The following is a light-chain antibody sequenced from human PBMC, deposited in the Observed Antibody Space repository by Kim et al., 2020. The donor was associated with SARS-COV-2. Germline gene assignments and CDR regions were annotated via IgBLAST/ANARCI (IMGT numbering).Light chain of an antibody. CDR2: WAS. Sequence: DIVMTQSPDSLSVSLGERATINCKSSQSLLFHSNNREYLTWYQQKPGHPPQLLIYWASRRERGVPERFSGSGTGTDFTLTINNVQAEDVAVYYCQQYYSTPITFGQGTRREIK. V-gene: IGKV4-1*01. CDR1: QSLLFHSNNREY. CDR3: QQYYSTPIT. J-gene: IGKJ5*01.